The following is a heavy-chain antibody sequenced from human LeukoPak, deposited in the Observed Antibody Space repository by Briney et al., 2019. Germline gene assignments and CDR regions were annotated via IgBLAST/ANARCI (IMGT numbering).Heavy chain of an antibody. CDR2: IYYSGST. V-gene: IGHV4-39*01. J-gene: IGHJ4*02. Sequence: SETLSLTCTVSGGSISSSSYYWGWIRQPPGKGLEWIGSIYYSGSTYYNPSLKSRVTISVDTSKNQFSLKLSSVTAADTAVYYCARYFGTTGTPNYWGQGTLVTVSS. CDR3: ARYFGTTGTPNY. D-gene: IGHD1-1*01. CDR1: GGSISSSSYY.